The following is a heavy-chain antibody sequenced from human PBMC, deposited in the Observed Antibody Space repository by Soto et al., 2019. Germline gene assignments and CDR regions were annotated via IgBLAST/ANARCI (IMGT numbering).Heavy chain of an antibody. CDR3: TRDSHKCY. J-gene: IGHJ4*02. CDR1: GFSVSSNY. Sequence: EVQLVESGGGLVQPGGSLRLSCAASGFSVSSNYMSWVRQAPGKGLEWVSVVYSGGSAYYADSVKGRFSSSKDNSKNSLYLQMNNLRVEDTAVYYCTRDSHKCYWGQGTLVTVAS. CDR2: VYSGGSA. V-gene: IGHV3-66*01.